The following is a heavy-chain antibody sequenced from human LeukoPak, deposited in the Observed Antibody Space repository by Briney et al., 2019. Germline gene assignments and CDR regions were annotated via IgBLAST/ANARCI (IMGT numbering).Heavy chain of an antibody. CDR3: ASPPPYYGDRGGGIDHGDY. CDR1: GFIVSNNY. V-gene: IGHV3-66*01. CDR2: IYSGGST. Sequence: GGSLRLSCAASGFIVSNNYMSWVRQAPGKGLEWVSVIYSGGSTYYTDSVKGRFTISRDNSKNALYLQMNSLRAEDTAVYYCASPPPYYGDRGGGIDHGDYWGQGTLVTVSS. J-gene: IGHJ4*02. D-gene: IGHD4-17*01.